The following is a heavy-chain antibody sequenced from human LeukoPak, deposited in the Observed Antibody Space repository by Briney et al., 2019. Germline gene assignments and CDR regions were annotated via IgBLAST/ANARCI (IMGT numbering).Heavy chain of an antibody. CDR1: GFTVSSNY. V-gene: IGHV3-66*01. CDR2: IYSGGST. Sequence: GGSLRLSCAASGFTVSSNYMSWVRQAPGKGLEWVSIIYSGGSTYYADSVKGRFTISRDNSKNTLYLQMNSLRGEDTAVYYCARDSFEVAGDFDYWGQGTLVTVSS. J-gene: IGHJ4*02. D-gene: IGHD6-19*01. CDR3: ARDSFEVAGDFDY.